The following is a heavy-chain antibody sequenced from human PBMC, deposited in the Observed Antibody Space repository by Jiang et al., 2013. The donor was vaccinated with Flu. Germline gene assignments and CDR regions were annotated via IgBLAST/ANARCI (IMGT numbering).Heavy chain of an antibody. J-gene: IGHJ2*01. Sequence: LLKPSETLSLTCTVSGGSISSSSYYWGWIRQPPGKGLEWIGSIYYSGSTYYNPSLKSRVTISVDTSKNQFSLKLGPVTAADTAVYYCARPGSYFDWLLPVWYFDLWGRGTLVTVSS. CDR2: IYYSGST. CDR1: GGSISSSSYY. D-gene: IGHD3-9*01. CDR3: ARPGSYFDWLLPVWYFDL. V-gene: IGHV4-39*01.